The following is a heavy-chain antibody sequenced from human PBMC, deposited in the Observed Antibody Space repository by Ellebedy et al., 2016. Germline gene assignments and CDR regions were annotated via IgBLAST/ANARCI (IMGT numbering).Heavy chain of an antibody. D-gene: IGHD4-17*01. J-gene: IGHJ6*02. Sequence: SETLSLXCTVSGGSISSYYWGWIRQPPGKGLEWIGYIYYSGSTNYNPSLKSRVTISVDTSKNQFSLKLSSVTAADTAVYYCARYGATRYGMDVWGQGTTVTVSS. V-gene: IGHV4-59*01. CDR1: GGSISSYY. CDR2: IYYSGST. CDR3: ARYGATRYGMDV.